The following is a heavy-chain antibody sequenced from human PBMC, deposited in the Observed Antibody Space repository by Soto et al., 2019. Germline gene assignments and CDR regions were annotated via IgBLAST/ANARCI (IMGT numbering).Heavy chain of an antibody. V-gene: IGHV1-3*01. J-gene: IGHJ6*02. CDR3: AKGRSYYYYYGVDV. CDR1: GYALTSHD. Sequence: ASVKVSCKASGYALTSHDVHWARQAPGQRLEWMGWINAGNDNTQYSQKFQGRVTFTRDNSKSTLYLQMNSLRAEDTALYYCAKGRSYYYYYGVDVWGQGTTVTVS. CDR2: INAGNDNT.